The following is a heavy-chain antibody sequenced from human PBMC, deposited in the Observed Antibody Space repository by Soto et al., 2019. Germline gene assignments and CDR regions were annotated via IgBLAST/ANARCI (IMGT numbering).Heavy chain of an antibody. V-gene: IGHV3-23*01. CDR3: AKANTLRFLEWLSPMDV. D-gene: IGHD3-3*01. CDR1: GFTFSSYA. Sequence: GGSLRLSCAASGFTFSSYAMSWVRQAPGKGLGWVSAISGSGGSTYYADSVKSRFTISRDNSKNTLYLQMNSLRAEDTAVYYCAKANTLRFLEWLSPMDVWGQGTTVTVSS. CDR2: ISGSGGST. J-gene: IGHJ6*02.